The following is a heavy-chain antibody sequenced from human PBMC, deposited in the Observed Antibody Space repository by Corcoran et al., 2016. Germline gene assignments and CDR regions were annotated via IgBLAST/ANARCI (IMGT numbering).Heavy chain of an antibody. CDR1: GFSLSTSGVG. CDR2: IYWDDDK. Sequence: QITLKESGPTLVKPTQTLTLTCTFSGFSLSTSGVGVGWIRQPPGKALEWNALIYWDDDKRYSPSLKRRLTITKDTSKNKVVIKMTNMDPVDTATYSGAHNMRPLAGHEAVDIWGQGTMVTFSS. D-gene: IGHD3-16*01. V-gene: IGHV2-5*02. J-gene: IGHJ3*02. CDR3: AHNMRPLAGHEAVDI.